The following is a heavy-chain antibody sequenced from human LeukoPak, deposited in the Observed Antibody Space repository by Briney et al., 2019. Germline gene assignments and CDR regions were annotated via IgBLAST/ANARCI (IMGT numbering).Heavy chain of an antibody. CDR2: ISLTGLT. CDR1: GGSISNTNW. D-gene: IGHD2-8*01. J-gene: IGHJ4*02. CDR3: SRENGAFSPFGY. V-gene: IGHV4-4*02. Sequence: SETLSLTCGVSGGSISNTNWWSWVRQPPGQGLEWIGEISLTGLTHYNPSLESRVTVSLDKSKNQLSLNLTAVTAADTAVYYCSRENGAFSPFGYWGQGTLVTVSS.